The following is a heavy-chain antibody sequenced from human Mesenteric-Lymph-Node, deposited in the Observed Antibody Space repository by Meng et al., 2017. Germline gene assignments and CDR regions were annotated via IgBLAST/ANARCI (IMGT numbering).Heavy chain of an antibody. J-gene: IGHJ4*02. V-gene: IGHV4-4*02. D-gene: IGHD2-2*01. Sequence: QVQLQESGPGLVKPSGTLSLTCAVSGGSLSSRNWWSWVRQPPGKGLEWIGYMDYRGSTFYNPSLKSRVTISVDTSKNQFSLKLSSVTAADTAVYFCARGELLWDYWGQGTLVTASS. CDR1: GGSLSSRNW. CDR2: MDYRGST. CDR3: ARGELLWDY.